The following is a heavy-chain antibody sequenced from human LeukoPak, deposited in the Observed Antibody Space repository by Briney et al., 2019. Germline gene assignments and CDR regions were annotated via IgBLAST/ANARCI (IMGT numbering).Heavy chain of an antibody. CDR2: IRAYIGNT. CDR1: GYTFTSYG. V-gene: IGHV1-18*04. Sequence: ASVKVSCKASGYTFTSYGISWVRQAPGQGVEWMGWIRAYIGNTNYAQKRQGRVTMTTDTSTSTAYMELRSLRSDDTAVYYCARDPVLRYFDWLSTNWFDPWGQGTLVTVSS. CDR3: ARDPVLRYFDWLSTNWFDP. J-gene: IGHJ5*02. D-gene: IGHD3-9*01.